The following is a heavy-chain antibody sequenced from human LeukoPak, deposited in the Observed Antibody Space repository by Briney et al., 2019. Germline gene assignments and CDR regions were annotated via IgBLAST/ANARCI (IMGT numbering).Heavy chain of an antibody. CDR2: ISYDGSNK. Sequence: PGGSLRLSCAASGFTFSNYAMHWVRQAPGKGLEWVAVISYDGSNKYYADSVKGRFTISRDNAKNSLYLQMNSLRAEDTAVYYCARAPHRLMVRGPAEIDYWGQGTLVTVSS. CDR1: GFTFSNYA. CDR3: ARAPHRLMVRGPAEIDY. D-gene: IGHD3-10*01. V-gene: IGHV3-30*04. J-gene: IGHJ4*02.